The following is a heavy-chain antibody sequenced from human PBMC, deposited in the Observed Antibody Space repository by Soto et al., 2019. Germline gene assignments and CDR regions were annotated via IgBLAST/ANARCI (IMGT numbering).Heavy chain of an antibody. CDR1: GGSVSSGSYY. V-gene: IGHV4-61*01. Sequence: PSETLSLTCTVSGGSVSSGSYYWSWIRQPPGKGLEWIGYLYYSGSTNYNPSLKSRVTISVDTSKNQFSLKLNSVTAADTAVYYCATSESGNQPIYWGQGTLVSGSS. CDR3: ATSESGNQPIY. CDR2: LYYSGST. D-gene: IGHD2-15*01. J-gene: IGHJ4*02.